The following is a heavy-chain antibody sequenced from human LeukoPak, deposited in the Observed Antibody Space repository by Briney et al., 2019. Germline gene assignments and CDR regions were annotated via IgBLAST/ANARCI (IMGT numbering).Heavy chain of an antibody. CDR3: ARDRRYSSIWSHLYYYMDV. Sequence: GGSLRLSCAASGFTFINYAMSWVRQAPGKGLEWVSGFSASGGITTYYADSVKGRFTVSRDNSKNTLYVQMNSLRGEDTAVYYCARDRRYSSIWSHLYYYMDVWGKGTTVTVSS. CDR1: GFTFINYA. V-gene: IGHV3-23*01. J-gene: IGHJ6*03. CDR2: FSASGGITT. D-gene: IGHD6-19*01.